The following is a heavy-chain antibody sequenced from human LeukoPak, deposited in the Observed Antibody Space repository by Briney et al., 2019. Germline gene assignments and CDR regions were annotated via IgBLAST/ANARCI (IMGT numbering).Heavy chain of an antibody. CDR2: IGTAGDT. CDR3: AKDGSSSGWIPDC. J-gene: IGHJ4*02. Sequence: GGSLRLSCAASGFTFSSYDMHWVRQATGKGLEWVSAIGTAGDTYYPGSVKGRFTISRDNSKNTLYLQMNSLRVEDTAVYYCAKDGSSSGWIPDCWGQGTLVTVSS. V-gene: IGHV3-13*01. CDR1: GFTFSSYD. D-gene: IGHD6-19*01.